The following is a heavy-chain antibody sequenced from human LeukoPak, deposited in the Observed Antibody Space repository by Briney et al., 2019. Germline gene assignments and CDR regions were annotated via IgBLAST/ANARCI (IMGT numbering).Heavy chain of an antibody. CDR1: GGTFSSYA. J-gene: IGHJ4*02. D-gene: IGHD6-13*01. Sequence: SVKVSCKASGGTFSSYAISWVRQAPGQGLKWMGGIIPIFGTANYAQKFQGRVTITADESTSTAYMELSSLRSEDTAVYYCARDPHSYSSSWYFDYWGQGTLVTVSS. V-gene: IGHV1-69*13. CDR3: ARDPHSYSSSWYFDY. CDR2: IIPIFGTA.